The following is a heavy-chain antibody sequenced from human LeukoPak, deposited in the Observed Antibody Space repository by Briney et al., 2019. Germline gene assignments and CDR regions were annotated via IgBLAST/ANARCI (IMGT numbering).Heavy chain of an antibody. CDR3: ARGGVTMVRGVFFPYYYYGMDV. J-gene: IGHJ6*02. CDR1: GYTFTSYD. CDR2: MNPNSGNT. D-gene: IGHD3-10*01. Sequence: ASVKVSCKAPGYTFTSYDINWVRQATGQGLEWMGLMNPNSGNTGYAQKFQGRVTMTRNTSISTAYMELSSLRSEDTAVYYCARGGVTMVRGVFFPYYYYGMDVWGQGTTVTVSS. V-gene: IGHV1-8*01.